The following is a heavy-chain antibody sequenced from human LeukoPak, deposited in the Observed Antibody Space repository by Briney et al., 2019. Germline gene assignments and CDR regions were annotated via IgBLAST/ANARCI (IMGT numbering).Heavy chain of an antibody. D-gene: IGHD6-6*01. V-gene: IGHV1-2*02. CDR3: ARARWQLVPYFDS. J-gene: IGHJ4*02. Sequence: ASVKVSCKASGYTFTDYYMHWVRQDPGQGLEWMGWINPNSGGTNFAQKFQGMVAMTRDTSISTAYLELGSLRSDDTAVYFCARARWQLVPYFDSWGQGTLVTVSS. CDR1: GYTFTDYY. CDR2: INPNSGGT.